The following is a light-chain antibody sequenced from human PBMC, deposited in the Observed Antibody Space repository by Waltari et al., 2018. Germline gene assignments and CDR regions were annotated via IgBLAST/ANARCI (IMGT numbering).Light chain of an antibody. CDR2: LGS. Sequence: DIVVTQSPLSLPVTPGEPASISCRPSQSILHSNGYNYLDWYLQKPGQSPQLLIYLGSNRASGVPDRFSGSGSGTDFTLKISRVEAEDVGVYYCMQSLRALWTFGQGTKVEIK. CDR1: QSILHSNGYNY. V-gene: IGKV2-28*01. CDR3: MQSLRALWT. J-gene: IGKJ1*01.